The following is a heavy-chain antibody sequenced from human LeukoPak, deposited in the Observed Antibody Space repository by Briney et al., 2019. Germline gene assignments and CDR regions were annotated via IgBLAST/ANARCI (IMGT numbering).Heavy chain of an antibody. Sequence: ASVKVSCKASGGTFSGYAISWVRQAPGQGLEWMGGIIPIFGTANYAQKFQGRVTITADESTSTAYMELSSLRSEDTAVYYCASGGGGVVTAVSNGYFQHWGQGTLVTVSS. CDR1: GGTFSGYA. D-gene: IGHD2-21*02. CDR3: ASGGGGVVTAVSNGYFQH. CDR2: IIPIFGTA. V-gene: IGHV1-69*13. J-gene: IGHJ1*01.